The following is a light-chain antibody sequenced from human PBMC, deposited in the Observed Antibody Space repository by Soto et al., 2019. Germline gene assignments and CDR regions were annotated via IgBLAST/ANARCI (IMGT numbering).Light chain of an antibody. CDR3: LQYYNFSWT. J-gene: IGKJ1*01. V-gene: IGKV1-6*01. CDR1: QDIRND. Sequence: AIQVTQSPSSLSASVGDRFTITCRASQDIRNDLAWYPQRPGQAPHLLIFAAFNLQSGVPSRFSGGGSGTHFTLTISGLQPDDFANYYCLQYYNFSWTFGQGTKVDIK. CDR2: AAF.